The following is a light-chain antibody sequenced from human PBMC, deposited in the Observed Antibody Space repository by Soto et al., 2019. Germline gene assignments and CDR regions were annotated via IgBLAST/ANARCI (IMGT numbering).Light chain of an antibody. CDR3: LTAYSGARPYV. CDR2: DTS. CDR1: TGAVTSGHY. Sequence: QAVVTQEPSLTVSPGGTITLTCGSSTGAVTSGHYPYWFQQKPGQAPRTLIYDTSNRHSWTPARFSGSLLGGKAALILSGAQPEDEADSYCLTAYSGARPYVSGTGTTVTVL. V-gene: IGLV7-46*01. J-gene: IGLJ1*01.